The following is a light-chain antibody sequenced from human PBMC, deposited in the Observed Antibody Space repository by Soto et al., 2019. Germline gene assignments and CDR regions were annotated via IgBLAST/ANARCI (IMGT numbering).Light chain of an antibody. CDR1: HSINNY. CDR3: QQSYSTLGT. V-gene: IGKV1-39*01. Sequence: IQMTQSPSSLSASVGDRVIITCRSDHSINNYLNCYQQRPGKVPKLLIYAASTLQSGVPSRFSGSGSGRVFTLTINSLQPEDFANYYCQQSYSTLGTFGRGTRVEI. CDR2: AAS. J-gene: IGKJ2*01.